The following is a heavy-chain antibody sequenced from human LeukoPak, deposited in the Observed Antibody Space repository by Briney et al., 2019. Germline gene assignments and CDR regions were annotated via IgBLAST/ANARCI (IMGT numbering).Heavy chain of an antibody. CDR3: ASVTVEYSSSNHWFDP. CDR2: ISYDGSNK. D-gene: IGHD6-6*01. V-gene: IGHV3-30-3*01. CDR1: GSTFRSHT. J-gene: IGHJ5*02. Sequence: PGGSLRLSCAASGSTFRSHTMNWVRQAPGKGLEWVAVISYDGSNKYYADSVKGRFTISRDNSKNTLYLQMNSLRAEDTAVYYCASVTVEYSSSNHWFDPWGQGTLVTVSS.